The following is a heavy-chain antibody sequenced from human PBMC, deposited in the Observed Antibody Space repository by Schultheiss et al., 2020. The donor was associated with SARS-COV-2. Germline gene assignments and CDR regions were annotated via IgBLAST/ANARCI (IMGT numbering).Heavy chain of an antibody. CDR2: IYPGDSDT. CDR3: ARGVGTTGWFDF. V-gene: IGHV5-51*01. Sequence: GGSLRLSCRGSGYSFKSYWIGWVRQLPGKGLEWMGIIYPGDSDTRYSPSFQGQVTISADKSISTAYLQWSSLKASDTAMYYCARGVGTTGWFDFWGQGTLVTVSS. J-gene: IGHJ5*01. D-gene: IGHD1-1*01. CDR1: GYSFKSYW.